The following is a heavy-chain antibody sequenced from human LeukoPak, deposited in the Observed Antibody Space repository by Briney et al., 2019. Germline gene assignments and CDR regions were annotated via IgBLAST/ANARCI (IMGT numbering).Heavy chain of an antibody. CDR3: TRLEDDGCFDY. V-gene: IGHV3-7*01. D-gene: IGHD4/OR15-4a*01. CDR1: GFAFSRFC. Sequence: GGSLTLSCAASGFAFSRFCMSWARQPPGEGLEWVTNIKQDGSEIYYVHSVKGRFTISRDNAKKSLYLQMNSLRAEDTAVYYCTRLEDDGCFDYWGQGTLVTVSS. CDR2: IKQDGSEI. J-gene: IGHJ4*02.